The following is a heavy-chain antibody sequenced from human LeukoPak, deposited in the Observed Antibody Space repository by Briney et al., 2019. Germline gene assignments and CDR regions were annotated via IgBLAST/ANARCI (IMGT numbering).Heavy chain of an antibody. CDR1: GGSISSYY. CDR3: ARDSGSYRGNYDY. CDR2: IYTSGST. V-gene: IGHV4-4*07. D-gene: IGHD1-26*01. Sequence: PSETLSLTCTVSGGSISSYYWSWIRQPAGKGLEWIGRIYTSGSTYYNPSLKSRVTISIDTSNNQFSLKLSSVTAADTAVYHCARDSGSYRGNYDYWGQGTLVTVSS. J-gene: IGHJ4*02.